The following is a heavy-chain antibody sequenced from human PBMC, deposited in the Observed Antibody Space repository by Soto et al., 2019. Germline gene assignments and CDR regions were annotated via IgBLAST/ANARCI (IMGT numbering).Heavy chain of an antibody. J-gene: IGHJ3*02. CDR3: ARALGEVGGAFDI. D-gene: IGHD3-16*01. Sequence: QLQLQESGSGLVKPSQTLSLTCAVSGGSISSGGYSWSWIRQPPGKGLEWIGYIYHSGSTYYNPYLRSRVTISVARSKDQFSLNLSSVTAADTAVYYCARALGEVGGAFDIWGQGTMVTVSS. V-gene: IGHV4-30-2*01. CDR2: IYHSGST. CDR1: GGSISSGGYS.